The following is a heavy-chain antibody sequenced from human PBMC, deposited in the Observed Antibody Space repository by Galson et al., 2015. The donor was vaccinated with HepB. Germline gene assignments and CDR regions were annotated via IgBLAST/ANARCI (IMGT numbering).Heavy chain of an antibody. CDR2: IRSKTYGGTT. J-gene: IGHJ4*02. CDR3: TRGGCTSTSCAIAVAVDYFDY. D-gene: IGHD2-2*01. Sequence: SLRLSCAASGFTLGDYAMSWFRQAPGKGLEWVGFIRSKTYGGTTEYAASVKGRFTISRDDSKSIAYLQMISLKTEDTAFYYCTRGGCTSTSCAIAVAVDYFDYWGQGTLVTVSS. V-gene: IGHV3-49*03. CDR1: GFTLGDYA.